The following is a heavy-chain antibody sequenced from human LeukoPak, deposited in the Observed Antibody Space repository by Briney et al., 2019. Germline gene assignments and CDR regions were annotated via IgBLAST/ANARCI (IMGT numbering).Heavy chain of an antibody. CDR1: GFPFSSYW. CDR3: AELGITMIGGV. D-gene: IGHD3-10*02. V-gene: IGHV3-74*01. J-gene: IGHJ6*04. Sequence: RPGGSLRLSCAASGFPFSSYWMHWVRQAPGKGLVWVSRMNSDGSSTRYADSVKGRFSISRDNAKNTLFLQMNSLRAEDTAVYYCAELGITMIGGVWGKGTTVTISS. CDR2: MNSDGSST.